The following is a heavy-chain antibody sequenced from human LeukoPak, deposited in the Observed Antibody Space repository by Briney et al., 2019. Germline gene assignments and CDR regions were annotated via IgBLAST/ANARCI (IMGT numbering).Heavy chain of an antibody. CDR1: AFIFSGYG. J-gene: IGHJ5*02. V-gene: IGHV3-33*01. Sequence: PGGSLRLSCAASAFIFSGYGMHWVRQAPGKGLEWVAVIWYDGSKKYYADSVKGRFTISRDNSKNTLNLQMNSLRAEDTAVYYCVSYTINRLDPWGQGTLVTVSS. CDR2: IWYDGSKK. D-gene: IGHD2-2*02. CDR3: VSYTINRLDP.